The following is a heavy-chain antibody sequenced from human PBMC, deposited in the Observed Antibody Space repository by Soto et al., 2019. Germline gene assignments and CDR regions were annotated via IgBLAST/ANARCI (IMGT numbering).Heavy chain of an antibody. CDR1: GFTFGDYA. D-gene: IGHD2-2*01. Sequence: PGGSLRLSCTASGFTFGDYAMSWFRQAPGKGLEWVGFIRSKAYGGTTEYAASVKGRFTISRDDSKRITYLQMNRLKTENTTEYYCTRVEGVPAANPFDYWGQGTLVTVSS. CDR3: TRVEGVPAANPFDY. CDR2: IRSKAYGGTT. V-gene: IGHV3-49*03. J-gene: IGHJ4*02.